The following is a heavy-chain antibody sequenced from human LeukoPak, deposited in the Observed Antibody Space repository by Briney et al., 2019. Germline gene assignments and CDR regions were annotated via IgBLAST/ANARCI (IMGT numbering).Heavy chain of an antibody. V-gene: IGHV4-39*07. CDR1: GGSISSSSYY. CDR3: AKARGSGYFPD. CDR2: IYYSGST. J-gene: IGHJ4*02. D-gene: IGHD3-22*01. Sequence: PSETLSLTCTVSGGSISSSSYYWGWIRQPPGKGLEWIGSIYYSGSTYYNPSLKSRVTISVDTSKNQFSLKLSSVTAADTAVYYCAKARGSGYFPDWGQGTLVTVSS.